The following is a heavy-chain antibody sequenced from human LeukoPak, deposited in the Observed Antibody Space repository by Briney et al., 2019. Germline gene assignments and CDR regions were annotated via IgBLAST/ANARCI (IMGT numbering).Heavy chain of an antibody. CDR1: GYTFIDYY. J-gene: IGHJ4*02. CDR2: INPNSGGT. D-gene: IGHD2-15*01. V-gene: IGHV1-2*06. Sequence: ASVKVSCKASGYTFIDYYMHWVRQAPGQGLEWMGRINPNSGGTNYAQKFQGRVTMTRDTSITTAYMELSRLRSDDTAVYYCARDHGKLVVVAADYFDCWGQGILVTVSS. CDR3: ARDHGKLVVVAADYFDC.